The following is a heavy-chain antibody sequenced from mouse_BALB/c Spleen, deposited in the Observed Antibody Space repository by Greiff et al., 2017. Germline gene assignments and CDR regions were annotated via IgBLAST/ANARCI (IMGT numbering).Heavy chain of an antibody. CDR3: ARSTEDAMDY. Sequence: EVQLVESGGGLVQPGGSRKLSCAASGFTFSSFGMHWVRQAPEKGLEWVAYISSGISTIYYADTVKGRFTISRDNPKNTLFLQMTSLRSEDTAMYYCARSTEDAMDYWGQGTSVTVSS. CDR1: GFTFSSFG. CDR2: ISSGISTI. V-gene: IGHV5-17*02. J-gene: IGHJ4*01.